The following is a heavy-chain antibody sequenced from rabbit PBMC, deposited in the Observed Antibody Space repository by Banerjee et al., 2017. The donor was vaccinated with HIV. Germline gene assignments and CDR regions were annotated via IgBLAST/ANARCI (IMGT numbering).Heavy chain of an antibody. CDR3: ARNFEL. V-gene: IGHV1S40*01. Sequence: QSLEESGGDLVKPGASLTLTCTASGFSFSSHHMCWVRQAPGKGLEWIASIYTGDDNTYYASWAKGRFTISKTSSTTVTLQMTSLTDADTGTYFCARNFELWGPGTLVTVS. J-gene: IGHJ4*01. CDR1: GFSFSSHH. CDR2: IYTGDDNT.